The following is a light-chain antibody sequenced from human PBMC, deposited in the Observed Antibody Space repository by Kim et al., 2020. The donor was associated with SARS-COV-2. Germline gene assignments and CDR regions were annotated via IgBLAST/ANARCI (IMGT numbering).Light chain of an antibody. Sequence: DIVMTQSPLSLPVTPGEPASISCRSSQSLLHSNGYNYLDWYLQKPGQSPLLLIYLGSNRASGVPDRFSGSGSGTDFTLKISRVEAEDVGVYYCMQALQTPLTFGGGTKVGIK. CDR3: MQALQTPLT. J-gene: IGKJ4*01. CDR1: QSLLHSNGYNY. V-gene: IGKV2-28*01. CDR2: LGS.